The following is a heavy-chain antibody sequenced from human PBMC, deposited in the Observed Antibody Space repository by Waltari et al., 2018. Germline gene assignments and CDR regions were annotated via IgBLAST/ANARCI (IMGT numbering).Heavy chain of an antibody. CDR1: GYSISSGYY. CDR2: VYHSGGT. D-gene: IGHD4-4*01. Sequence: QVQLQESGPGLLKRPETLYLTCAVSGYSISSGYYWGCIRHPPGKGREWIGSVYHSGGTHYTPARKIRVTISVDKSKNQLTLKQSTVTAADTAVYYCARDRAYDYSNSRRYYDGMDVWGQGTTVTVSS. CDR3: ARDRAYDYSNSRRYYDGMDV. V-gene: IGHV4-38-2*02. J-gene: IGHJ6*02.